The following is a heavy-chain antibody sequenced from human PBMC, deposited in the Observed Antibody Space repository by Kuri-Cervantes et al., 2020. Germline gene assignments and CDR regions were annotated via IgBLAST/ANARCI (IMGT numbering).Heavy chain of an antibody. CDR2: ISWDGGST. V-gene: IGHV3-43*01. CDR1: GFTFDDYT. Sequence: GGSLRLSCAASGFTFDDYTMHWVRQAPGKGLEWVSLISWDGGSTYYADSVKGRFTISRDNAKNSLYLQMNSLRAEDTAVYYCAREVYYDILSQYSEGFDPWGQGTLVTVSS. J-gene: IGHJ5*02. CDR3: AREVYYDILSQYSEGFDP. D-gene: IGHD3-9*01.